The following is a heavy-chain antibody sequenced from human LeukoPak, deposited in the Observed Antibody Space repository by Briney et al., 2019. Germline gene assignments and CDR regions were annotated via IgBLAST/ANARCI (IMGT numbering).Heavy chain of an antibody. Sequence: SETLSLPFPVSGGSISSYYWNGIRPPAGKGLEWIGRIYSSGSTNYNPSLKSRVTMSVDTSKNQFSLKLSSVTAADTAVYYCARDPSSFGGRFDPGGQGTLVAVSA. CDR1: GGSISSYY. CDR2: IYSSGST. J-gene: IGHJ5*02. CDR3: ARDPSSFGGRFDP. D-gene: IGHD3-10*01. V-gene: IGHV4-4*07.